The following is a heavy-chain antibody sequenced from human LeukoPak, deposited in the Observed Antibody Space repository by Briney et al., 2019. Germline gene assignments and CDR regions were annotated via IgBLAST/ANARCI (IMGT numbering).Heavy chain of an antibody. V-gene: IGHV3-23*01. J-gene: IGHJ4*02. D-gene: IGHD3-10*01. CDR1: GFTFSSYG. Sequence: GGTLRLSCAASGFTFSSYGMSWVRQAPGKGLEWVSAISGSGGSTYYADSVKGRFTISRDNSKNTLYLQMNSLRAEDTAVYYCAKGSITMVRGYHLNFDYWGQGTLVTVSS. CDR2: ISGSGGST. CDR3: AKGSITMVRGYHLNFDY.